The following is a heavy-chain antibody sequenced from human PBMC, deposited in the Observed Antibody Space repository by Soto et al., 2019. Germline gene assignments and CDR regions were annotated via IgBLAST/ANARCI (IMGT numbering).Heavy chain of an antibody. CDR3: ARHKKNADASLDY. Sequence: GESLKISCKGSGYSFPTYWISWVRQMPGKGLEWMGRIDPSDSYTSYRPSFQGHVTISVDKSISTAYLQLSSLQASDTAMYYCARHKKNADASLDYWGQGTLVTVSS. CDR2: IDPSDSYT. D-gene: IGHD2-2*01. V-gene: IGHV5-10-1*01. CDR1: GYSFPTYW. J-gene: IGHJ4*02.